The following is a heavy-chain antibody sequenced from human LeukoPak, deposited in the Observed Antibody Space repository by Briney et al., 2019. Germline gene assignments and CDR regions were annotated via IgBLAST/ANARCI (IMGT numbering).Heavy chain of an antibody. CDR1: GYTFTGYY. V-gene: IGHV1-2*02. CDR3: ARGVVAATFYYYMDV. D-gene: IGHD2-15*01. J-gene: IGHJ6*03. Sequence: ASVKVSCKPSGYTFTGYYIQWVRQAPGQGLEWMGWINPNSGGANYAPKFQGRVSMTRDTSISTAYMELSRLRSDDTAVYYCARGVVAATFYYYMDVWGKGTTVTVSS. CDR2: INPNSGGA.